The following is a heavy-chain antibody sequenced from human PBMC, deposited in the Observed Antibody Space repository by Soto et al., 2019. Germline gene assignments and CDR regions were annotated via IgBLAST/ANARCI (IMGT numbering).Heavy chain of an antibody. CDR2: IYSAGSA. CDR3: ARVHSGGYHYFAY. CDR1: GFTVSSYH. J-gene: IGHJ4*02. V-gene: IGHV3-66*01. Sequence: EVQLVESGGGLVQPGGSLRLSCAASGFTVSSYHMSWVRQAPGKGLEWVSVIYSAGSADFADSVKGRFTISRDNAKNTRYLQMSSLRAEDTAVYYCARVHSGGYHYFAYWGQGTLITVSS. D-gene: IGHD6-25*01.